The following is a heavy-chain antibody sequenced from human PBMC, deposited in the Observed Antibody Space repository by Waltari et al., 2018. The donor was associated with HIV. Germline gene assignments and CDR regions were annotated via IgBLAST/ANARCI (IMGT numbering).Heavy chain of an antibody. D-gene: IGHD3-10*01. V-gene: IGHV3-21*01. CDR1: GFTFSSYS. J-gene: IGHJ6*02. Sequence: EVQLVESGGGLVKPGGSLRLSCAASGFTFSSYSMNWVRQAPGKGLEWVSSISSSSSYIYYADSVKGRFTISRDNAKNSLYLQMNSLRAEDTAVYYCARAYYYGSENDYYYYGMDVWGQGTTVTVSS. CDR2: ISSSSSYI. CDR3: ARAYYYGSENDYYYYGMDV.